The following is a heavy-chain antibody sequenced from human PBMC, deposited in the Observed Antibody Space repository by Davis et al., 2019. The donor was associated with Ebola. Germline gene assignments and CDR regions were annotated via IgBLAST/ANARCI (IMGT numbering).Heavy chain of an antibody. CDR1: GYTFTSYG. CDR3: ARDRGTTSNRANSYY. CDR2: ISAYNGNT. D-gene: IGHD1-1*01. J-gene: IGHJ4*02. V-gene: IGHV1-18*04. Sequence: ASVKVSCKASGYTFTSYGISWVRQAPGQGLEWMGWISAYNGNTNYAQKLQGRVTMTTDTSTSTAYMELRSLRSDDTAVYYCARDRGTTSNRANSYYWGQGTLVTVSS.